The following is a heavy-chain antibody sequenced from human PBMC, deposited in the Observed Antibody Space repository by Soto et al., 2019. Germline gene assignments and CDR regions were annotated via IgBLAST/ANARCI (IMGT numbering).Heavy chain of an antibody. CDR3: AKAHGGYCSGGSCFSPANWFDP. V-gene: IGHV3-9*01. CDR2: ISWNSGSI. D-gene: IGHD2-15*01. Sequence: AGGSLRLSCAASGFTFDDYAMHWVRQAPGKGLEWVSGISWNSGSIGYADSVKGRFTISRDNAKNSLYLQMNSLRAEDTALYYCAKAHGGYCSGGSCFSPANWFDPWGQGTLVTVSS. CDR1: GFTFDDYA. J-gene: IGHJ5*02.